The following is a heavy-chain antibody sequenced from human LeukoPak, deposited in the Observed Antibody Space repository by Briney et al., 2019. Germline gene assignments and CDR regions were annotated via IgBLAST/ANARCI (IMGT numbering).Heavy chain of an antibody. D-gene: IGHD2-15*01. CDR3: ARGSLLGYCSGGSCLDAFDI. V-gene: IGHV3-33*01. Sequence: GGSPRLSCAASGLTFSSYGMRWVRQAPGKGLGWVAVIWYDGSNKYYADSVKGRFTISRDNSKNTLYLQMNSLRAEDTAVYYCARGSLLGYCSGGSCLDAFDIWGQGTMVTVSS. CDR2: IWYDGSNK. J-gene: IGHJ3*02. CDR1: GLTFSSYG.